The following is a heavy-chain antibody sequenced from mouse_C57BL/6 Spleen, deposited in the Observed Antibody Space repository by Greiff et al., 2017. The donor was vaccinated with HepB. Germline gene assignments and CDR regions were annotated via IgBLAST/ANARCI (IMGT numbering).Heavy chain of an antibody. J-gene: IGHJ2*01. CDR2: IDPEDGET. D-gene: IGHD1-1*01. CDR1: GFNIEDYY. CDR3: AREDYYGSSYGYFDY. V-gene: IGHV14-2*01. Sequence: VQLKESGAELVKPGASVKLSCTASGFNIEDYYMHWVKQRTEQGLEWIGRIDPEDGETKYAPKFQGKATITADTSSNTAYLQLSSLTSEDTAVYYCAREDYYGSSYGYFDYWGQGTTLTVSS.